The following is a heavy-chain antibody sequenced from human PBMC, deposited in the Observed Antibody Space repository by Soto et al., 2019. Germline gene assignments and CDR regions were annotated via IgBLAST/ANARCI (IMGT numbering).Heavy chain of an antibody. CDR2: ISAYNGNT. V-gene: IGHV1-18*01. CDR1: GYTFTSYG. D-gene: IGHD3-10*01. Sequence: ASVKVSCKASGYTFTSYGISWVRQAPGQGLEWMGWISAYNGNTNYAQKLQGRVTMTTDTSTSTAYMELRSLRSDDTAVYYCAHFPHYYGSGSYYTQEPYGMDVWGQGTTVTVS. CDR3: AHFPHYYGSGSYYTQEPYGMDV. J-gene: IGHJ6*02.